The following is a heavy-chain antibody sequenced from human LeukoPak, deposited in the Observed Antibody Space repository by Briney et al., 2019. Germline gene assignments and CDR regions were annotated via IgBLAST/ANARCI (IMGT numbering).Heavy chain of an antibody. D-gene: IGHD3-16*01. CDR3: ARGHVSAFDI. CDR1: GFTFSSYA. Sequence: GRSLRLSCAASGFTFSSYAMHWVRQAPGKGLEWVAVISYDGSNKYYADSVKGRFTISRDNSKNTLYLQVNSLRAEDTAVYYCARGHVSAFDIWGQGTMVTVSS. CDR2: ISYDGSNK. V-gene: IGHV3-30-3*01. J-gene: IGHJ3*02.